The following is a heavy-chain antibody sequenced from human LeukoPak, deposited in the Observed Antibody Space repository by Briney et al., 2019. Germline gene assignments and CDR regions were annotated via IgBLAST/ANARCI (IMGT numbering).Heavy chain of an antibody. CDR2: MYYSGST. CDR3: AREVMVRGVSAFDI. D-gene: IGHD3-10*01. V-gene: IGHV4-59*01. J-gene: IGHJ3*02. Sequence: SETLSLTCTVSGGSISSFYWSWIRQPPGKGLEWIGYMYYSGSTNYNPSLKSRVTISVDTSKNQLSLKLNSVTAADTAVYYCAREVMVRGVSAFDIWGQEAMVTVSS. CDR1: GGSISSFY.